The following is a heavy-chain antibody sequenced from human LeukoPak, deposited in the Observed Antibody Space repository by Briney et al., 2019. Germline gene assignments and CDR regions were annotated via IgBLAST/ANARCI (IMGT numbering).Heavy chain of an antibody. CDR3: ARGHYGSGSYFETRAYFDY. Sequence: PSETLSLTCTVSGGSISSSSYYWGWIRQPPGKGLEGSVCIYYSASTYYNPSLNSRVTISVDTSKNQFSLKLSSVTAADTAVYYCARGHYGSGSYFETRAYFDYWGQGTLVTVSS. CDR2: IYYSAST. J-gene: IGHJ4*02. CDR1: GGSISSSSYY. V-gene: IGHV4-39*07. D-gene: IGHD3-10*01.